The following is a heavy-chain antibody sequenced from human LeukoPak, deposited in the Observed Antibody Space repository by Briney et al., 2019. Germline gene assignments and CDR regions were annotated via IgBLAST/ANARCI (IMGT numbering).Heavy chain of an antibody. CDR2: IYYSGST. J-gene: IGHJ3*02. V-gene: IGHV4-59*01. CDR3: ARDQASYCSGGSCSPGDAFDI. CDR1: GGSISSYY. Sequence: SETLSLTCTVSGGSISSYYWSWIRQPPGKGLEWIGYIYYSGSTNYNPSLKTRVTISVATSKNQFSLKLSSVTAADTAVYDCARDQASYCSGGSCSPGDAFDIWGQGTMVTVSS. D-gene: IGHD2-15*01.